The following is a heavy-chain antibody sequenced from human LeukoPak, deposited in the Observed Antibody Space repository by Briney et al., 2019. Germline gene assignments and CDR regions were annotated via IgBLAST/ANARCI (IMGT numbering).Heavy chain of an antibody. CDR2: IYYSGST. CDR1: GGSISSGDYY. CDR3: ARDATPCSSTSCYTNDAFDI. V-gene: IGHV4-30-4*08. D-gene: IGHD2-2*02. Sequence: SETLSLTCTVSGGSISSGDYYWSWIRQPPGKGLEWIGYIYYSGSTYYNPSLKSRVTISVDTSKNQFSLKLSSVTAADTAVYYCARDATPCSSTSCYTNDAFDIWGQGTMVTVSS. J-gene: IGHJ3*02.